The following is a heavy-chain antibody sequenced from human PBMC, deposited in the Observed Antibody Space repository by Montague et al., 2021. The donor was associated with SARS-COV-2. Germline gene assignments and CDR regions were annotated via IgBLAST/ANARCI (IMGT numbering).Heavy chain of an antibody. J-gene: IGHJ5*02. CDR1: GFTFGDYA. CDR2: ISWNSGSI. CDR3: AKDSYYDFWSGYSPGENWFDP. V-gene: IGHV3-9*01. D-gene: IGHD3-3*01. Sequence: SLSLSFSASGFTFGDYAMHWVRQAPGKGLEWVSGISWNSGSIGYADSVKGRFTISRDNAKNSLYLQMNSLRAEDTALYYCAKDSYYDFWSGYSPGENWFDPWGQGTLVTVSS.